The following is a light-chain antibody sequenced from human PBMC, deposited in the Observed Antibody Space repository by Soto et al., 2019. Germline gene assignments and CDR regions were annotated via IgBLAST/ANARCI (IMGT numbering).Light chain of an antibody. CDR1: QNLHSF. V-gene: IGKV3-11*01. CDR2: DGS. Sequence: EIVLTQSPATLSASPGERVTLSCRASQNLHSFLNWYQQRPGQAPRPLIYDGSKRAAGVPDRISGDGSGTDYTLTISSLEPEDFAVYYCQQRTRWPMTFGQGTRLEIK. CDR3: QQRTRWPMT. J-gene: IGKJ5*01.